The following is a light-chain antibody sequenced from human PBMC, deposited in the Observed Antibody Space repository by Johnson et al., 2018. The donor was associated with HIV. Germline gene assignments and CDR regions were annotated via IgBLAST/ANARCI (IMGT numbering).Light chain of an antibody. Sequence: HSVLTQPPSVSAAPGQKVTISCSGSSSNIGSNYVSWYQQVPGTAPKVLIYDNDKRPSGIPDRFSASKSGSSATLGITGLQTGDEADYYCATWDSSLSAYVFGPGTKVTIL. CDR3: ATWDSSLSAYV. CDR1: SSNIGSNY. V-gene: IGLV1-51*01. CDR2: DND. J-gene: IGLJ1*01.